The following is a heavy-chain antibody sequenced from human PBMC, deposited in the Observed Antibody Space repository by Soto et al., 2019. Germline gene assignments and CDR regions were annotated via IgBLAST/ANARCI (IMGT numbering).Heavy chain of an antibody. CDR1: GGSISSGGYY. CDR2: IYYSGST. CDR3: ARGSIRFLESVTYYYYYYMDV. D-gene: IGHD3-3*01. Sequence: SETLSLTCTVSGGSISSGGYYWSWIRQHPGKGLEWIGYIYYSGSTYYNPSLKSRVTISVDTSKNQFSLKLSSVTAADTAVYYCARGSIRFLESVTYYYYYYMDVWGEGTTVTVSS. J-gene: IGHJ6*03. V-gene: IGHV4-31*03.